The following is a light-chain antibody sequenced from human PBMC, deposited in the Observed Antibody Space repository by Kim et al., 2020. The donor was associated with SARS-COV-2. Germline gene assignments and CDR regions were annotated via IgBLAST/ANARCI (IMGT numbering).Light chain of an antibody. J-gene: IGKJ5*01. CDR1: ESVSSSY. CDR2: GAS. CDR3: QQYGSSPPIT. Sequence: PGKRATRSCRASESVSSSYLAWYQQKPGQAPRLLSYGASSRATGIPDRFSGSGSGTDFTLTISRLEPEDFAVYYCQQYGSSPPITFGQGTRLEIK. V-gene: IGKV3-20*01.